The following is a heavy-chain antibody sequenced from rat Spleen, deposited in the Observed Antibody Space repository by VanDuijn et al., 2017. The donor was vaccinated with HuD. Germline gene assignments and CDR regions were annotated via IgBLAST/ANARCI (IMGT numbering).Heavy chain of an antibody. V-gene: IGHV5-29*01. D-gene: IGHD1-11*01. J-gene: IGHJ2*01. CDR3: ARHTPFNYGTVGDY. Sequence: EVQLVESGGGLVQPGRSLKLSCAASGFTFSNYGMHWIRQAPTKGMEWVASISYAGSSTYYRDSVKGRFTVSRDNAKTTLYRQMDSLRSEDTATYYCARHTPFNYGTVGDYWGQGVMVTVSS. CDR1: GFTFSNYG. CDR2: ISYAGSST.